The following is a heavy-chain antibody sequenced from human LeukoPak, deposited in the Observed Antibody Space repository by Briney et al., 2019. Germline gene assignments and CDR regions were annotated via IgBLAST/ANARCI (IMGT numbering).Heavy chain of an antibody. J-gene: IGHJ6*03. CDR2: MNPNSGNT. CDR1: GYTFTGYY. D-gene: IGHD5-18*01. V-gene: IGHV1-8*03. CDR3: ARLGYSYGYRPYYYYMDV. Sequence: ASVKVSCKASGYTFTGYYMHWVRQATGQGLEWMGWMNPNSGNTGYAQKFQGRVTITRNTSISTAYMELSSLRSEDTAVYYCARLGYSYGYRPYYYYMDVWGKGTTVTVSS.